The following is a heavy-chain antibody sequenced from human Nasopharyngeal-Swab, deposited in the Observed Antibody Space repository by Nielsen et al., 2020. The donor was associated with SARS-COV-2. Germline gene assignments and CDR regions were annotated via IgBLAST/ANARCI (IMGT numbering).Heavy chain of an antibody. Sequence: ASVKVSCKASGYTFTSYYMHWVRQAPGQGLEWMGIINPSGGSTSYAQKFQGRVTMTRDTSTSTVYMELSSLRSEDTAVDYCARGDSGYDLRRDYFDYWGQGTLVTVSS. J-gene: IGHJ4*02. CDR3: ARGDSGYDLRRDYFDY. CDR2: INPSGGST. V-gene: IGHV1-46*01. CDR1: GYTFTSYY. D-gene: IGHD5-12*01.